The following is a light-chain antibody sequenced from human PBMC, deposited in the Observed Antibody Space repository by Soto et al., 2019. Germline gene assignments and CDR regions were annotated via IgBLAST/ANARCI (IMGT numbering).Light chain of an antibody. CDR1: PSVSSSY. J-gene: IGKJ2*01. CDR2: GAS. CDR3: QQYGSSPRT. Sequence: EIVLTQSPGTLSLSPGERATLSCRASPSVSSSYLAWYQQKPGQAPRLLIYGASSRATGIPDRFSGSGSGTEFTLTISRLEPEDFAVYYCQQYGSSPRTFGQGTNLEIK. V-gene: IGKV3-20*01.